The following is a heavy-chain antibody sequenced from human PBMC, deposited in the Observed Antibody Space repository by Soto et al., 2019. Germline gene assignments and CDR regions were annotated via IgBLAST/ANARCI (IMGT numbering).Heavy chain of an antibody. V-gene: IGHV3-23*04. CDR1: GGTFSSYA. J-gene: IGHJ4*02. Sequence: VQLVQSGAEVKKPGSSVKVSCKASGGTFSSYAISWVRQAPGKGLEWVSAISGSGGSTYYADSVKGRFTISRDNSKNTLYLQMNSLRAEDTAVYYCGFGYWGQGTLVTVSS. CDR3: GFGY. CDR2: ISGSGGST.